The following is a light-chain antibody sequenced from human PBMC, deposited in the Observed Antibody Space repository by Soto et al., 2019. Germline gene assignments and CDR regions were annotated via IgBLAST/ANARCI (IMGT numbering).Light chain of an antibody. CDR1: SSDVGGYDY. V-gene: IGLV2-8*01. CDR3: SPYAGTHIV. Sequence: QSVLTQPPSASGSPGQSVAISCTGTSSDVGGYDYVSWYQQHPGKAPKLMIYYVTKRPSGVPDRFSGSKSGNTASLTVSGLQAEDEADYYCSPYAGTHIVFGTGTKVTVL. J-gene: IGLJ1*01. CDR2: YVT.